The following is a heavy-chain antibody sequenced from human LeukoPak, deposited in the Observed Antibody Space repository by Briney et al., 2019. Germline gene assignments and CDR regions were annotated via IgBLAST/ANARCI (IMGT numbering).Heavy chain of an antibody. Sequence: SETLSLTCSVSGDFSDYNYWSWIRQPPGKGLEWIGYIHYSGNTNYNYNPSLKSRVTISVDTSKNQFSLRVTSVTAADAAVYFCALSPNQCFFDYWGQGTLVTVSS. CDR1: GDFSDYNY. D-gene: IGHD1-14*01. CDR3: ALSPNQCFFDY. J-gene: IGHJ4*02. CDR2: IHYSGNTNY. V-gene: IGHV4-59*01.